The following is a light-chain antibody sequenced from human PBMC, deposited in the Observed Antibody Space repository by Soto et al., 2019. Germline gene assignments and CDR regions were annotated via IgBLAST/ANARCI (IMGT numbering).Light chain of an antibody. CDR2: GAS. CDR3: QQYGNSPQT. J-gene: IGKJ1*01. Sequence: EIVLTQSPGTLPLSPGERATLSCRASHTVDNRYVAWYQQQPGQAPRLLIYGASTRATGVPDRFSGSGSGTDFSLTISSLEPEDFAVYFCQQYGNSPQTFGQGTVVQIK. V-gene: IGKV3-20*01. CDR1: HTVDNRY.